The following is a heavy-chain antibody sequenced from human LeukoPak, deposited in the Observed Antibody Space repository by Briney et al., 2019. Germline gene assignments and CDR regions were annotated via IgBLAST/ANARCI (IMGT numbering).Heavy chain of an antibody. D-gene: IGHD3-3*01. Sequence: GGSLRLSCAASGFTFSSYAMHWVRQAPGKGLEWVAVISYDGSNKYYADSVKGRFIITRDNSKNTLYLQMNSLRAEDTAVYYCATQEWLDYWGQGTLVTVSS. CDR1: GFTFSSYA. CDR2: ISYDGSNK. V-gene: IGHV3-30*04. CDR3: ATQEWLDY. J-gene: IGHJ4*02.